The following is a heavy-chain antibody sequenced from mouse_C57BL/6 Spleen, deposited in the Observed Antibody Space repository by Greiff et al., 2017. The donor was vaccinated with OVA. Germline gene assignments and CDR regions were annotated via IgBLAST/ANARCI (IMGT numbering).Heavy chain of an antibody. V-gene: IGHV5-6*01. D-gene: IGHD4-1*01. CDR1: GFTFSSYG. Sequence: EVQLVESGGDLVKPGGSLKLSCAASGFTFSSYGMSWVRQTPDKRLEWVATISSGGSYTYYPDSVKGRFTISRDNAKNTLYLQMSSLKSEDTAMYYCARPLTGTWYFDVWGTGTTVTVSS. J-gene: IGHJ1*03. CDR2: ISSGGSYT. CDR3: ARPLTGTWYFDV.